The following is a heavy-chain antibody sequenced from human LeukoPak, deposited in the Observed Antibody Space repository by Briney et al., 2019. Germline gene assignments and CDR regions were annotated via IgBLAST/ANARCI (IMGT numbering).Heavy chain of an antibody. V-gene: IGHV3-23*01. J-gene: IGHJ4*02. CDR1: GFTFSSYA. Sequence: GGSLRLSCAASGFTFSSYAMNWVRQAPGKGLEWVSAISGSGGSTYYADSVKGRFTISRDNSKNTLYLQMNSLRAEDTAVYYCARAPSRYFDRYYFDYWGQGTLVTVSS. CDR3: ARAPSRYFDRYYFDY. CDR2: ISGSGGST. D-gene: IGHD3-9*01.